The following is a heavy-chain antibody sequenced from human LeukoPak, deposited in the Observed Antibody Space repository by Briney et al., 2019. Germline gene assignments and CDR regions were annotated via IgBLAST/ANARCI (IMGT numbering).Heavy chain of an antibody. CDR2: IYYSGST. V-gene: IGHV4-59*01. Sequence: PSETLSLTCTVSGGSISSYYWSWIRQPPGKGLEWIGYIYYSGSTNYNPSLKSRVTISVDTSKNQFSLKLSSVTAADTAVYYCARVSGATGDLLRFDPWGRGTLVTVSS. J-gene: IGHJ5*02. D-gene: IGHD7-27*01. CDR3: ARVSGATGDLLRFDP. CDR1: GGSISSYY.